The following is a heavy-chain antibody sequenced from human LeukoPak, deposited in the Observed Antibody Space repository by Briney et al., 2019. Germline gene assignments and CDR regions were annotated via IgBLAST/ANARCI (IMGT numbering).Heavy chain of an antibody. J-gene: IGHJ4*02. Sequence: GGSLRLSCVASGFNLRSYAMSWVRQAPGKGLQWVSGLSGSGGSTYYADSVKGRFTISRDNSKNTLHLQINSLRAEDTAVYYCAKGYSSAWYFFDYWGQGTLVTVSS. V-gene: IGHV3-23*01. CDR2: LSGSGGST. D-gene: IGHD6-19*01. CDR3: AKGYSSAWYFFDY. CDR1: GFNLRSYA.